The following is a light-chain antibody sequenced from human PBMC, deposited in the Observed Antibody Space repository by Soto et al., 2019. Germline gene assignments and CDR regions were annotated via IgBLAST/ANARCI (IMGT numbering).Light chain of an antibody. CDR2: DGF. CDR3: QQYGNSPIT. V-gene: IGKV3D-20*01. CDR1: QSVSSSR. Sequence: EIVMTPSPATLSVSPVERATLSCGASQSVSSSRLAWYQQKPALAPRLLIYDGFLRATGIPDRFSGSGSGTDFTLTISRLEPEDFAVYYCQQYGNSPITFGQGTRLEIK. J-gene: IGKJ5*01.